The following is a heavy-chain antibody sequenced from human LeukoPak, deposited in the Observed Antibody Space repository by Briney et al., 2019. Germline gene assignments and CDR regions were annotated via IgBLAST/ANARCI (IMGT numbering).Heavy chain of an antibody. V-gene: IGHV4-34*01. CDR1: GGSFSGYY. CDR3: ARGGDWNYVLPFDY. J-gene: IGHJ4*02. CDR2: INHSGST. D-gene: IGHD1-7*01. Sequence: SETLSLTCAVYGGSFSGYYWSWIRQPPGKGLEWIGEINHSGSTNYNPSLKSRVTISVDTSKNQFSLKLSSVTAADTAVYYCARGGDWNYVLPFDYWGQGTLVTVSS.